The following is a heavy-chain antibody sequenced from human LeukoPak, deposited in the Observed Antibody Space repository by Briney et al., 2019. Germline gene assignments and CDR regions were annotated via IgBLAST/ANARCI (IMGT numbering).Heavy chain of an antibody. CDR3: ARDGYSSGWFGRIDY. V-gene: IGHV4-4*07. CDR1: GGSISSYY. J-gene: IGHJ4*02. CDR2: IYTSGST. Sequence: SETLSLTCTVSGGSISSYYWSWIRQPAGKGLEWIGRIYTSGSTNYNPSLKSRVTMSVDTSKNQFSLKLSSVTAADTAVYYCARDGYSSGWFGRIDYWGQGNLVTVSS. D-gene: IGHD6-19*01.